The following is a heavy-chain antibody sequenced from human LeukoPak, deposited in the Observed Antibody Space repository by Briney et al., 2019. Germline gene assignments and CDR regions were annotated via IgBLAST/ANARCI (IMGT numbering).Heavy chain of an antibody. V-gene: IGHV1-8*01. CDR1: GYTFTSYD. D-gene: IGHD3-3*01. CDR3: ARGNDWTILEVDYYYGMDV. J-gene: IGHJ6*02. CDR2: MNPNSGNT. Sequence: GASVKVSCKASGYTFTSYDINWVRQAAGQGLEWMGWMNPNSGNTGYAQKFQGRVTMTRNTSISTAYMELSSLRSEDTAVYYCARGNDWTILEVDYYYGMDVWGQGTTVTVSS.